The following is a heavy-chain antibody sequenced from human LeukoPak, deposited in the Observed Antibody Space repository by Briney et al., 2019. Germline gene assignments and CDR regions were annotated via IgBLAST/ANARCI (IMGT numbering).Heavy chain of an antibody. Sequence: GGSLRLSCAASGFTFSSYAMSWVRQAPGKGLEWVSAISGSGGSTYYADSVKGRFTISRDNSKNTPYLQMNSLRAEDTAVYYCAKRHIVLMVYATAGTWDYWGQGTLVTVSS. CDR3: AKRHIVLMVYATAGTWDY. CDR2: ISGSGGST. V-gene: IGHV3-23*01. D-gene: IGHD2-8*01. J-gene: IGHJ4*02. CDR1: GFTFSSYA.